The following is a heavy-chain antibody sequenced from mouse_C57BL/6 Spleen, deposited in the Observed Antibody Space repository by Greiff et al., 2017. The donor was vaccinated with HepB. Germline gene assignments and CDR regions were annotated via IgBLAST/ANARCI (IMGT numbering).Heavy chain of an antibody. D-gene: IGHD3-2*02. J-gene: IGHJ3*01. CDR1: GFTFSSYA. Sequence: EVQLQQSGGGLVKPGGSLKLSCAASGFTFSSYAMSWVRQTPEKRLEWVATISDGGSYTYYPDNVKGRFTISRDNAKNNLYLQMSHLKSEDTAMYYCAREGSSGYPYWGQGTLVTVSA. V-gene: IGHV5-4*01. CDR3: AREGSSGYPY. CDR2: ISDGGSYT.